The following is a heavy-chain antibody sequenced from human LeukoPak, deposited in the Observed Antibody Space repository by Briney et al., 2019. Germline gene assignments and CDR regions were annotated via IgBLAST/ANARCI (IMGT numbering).Heavy chain of an antibody. V-gene: IGHV3-9*01. J-gene: IGHJ4*02. CDR3: AKGIVSVAGTGFDY. CDR1: GFTFDDYG. D-gene: IGHD6-19*01. CDR2: ISWNSGSI. Sequence: GGSLRLSCAASGFTFDDYGMHWVRQAPGKGLEWVSGISWNSGSIGYADSVKGRFTVSRDNAKNSLYLQMNSLRAEDTALYYCAKGIVSVAGTGFDYWGQGTLVTVSS.